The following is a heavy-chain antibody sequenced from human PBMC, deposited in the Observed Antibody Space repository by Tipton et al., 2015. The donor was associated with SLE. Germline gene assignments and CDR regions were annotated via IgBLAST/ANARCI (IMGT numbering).Heavy chain of an antibody. CDR1: GFRFDTYD. J-gene: IGHJ2*01. CDR3: AKQQWPKIVSWSLAR. D-gene: IGHD6-19*01. V-gene: IGHV3-9*01. Sequence: RSLRLSCAASGFRFDTYDMHWVRQAPGKGLEWVSSLSWNSADIGYADSVKGRFTISRDNAKNSLYLQMNSLRPEDTALYYCAKQQWPKIVSWSLARWGRAPLVTLSS. CDR2: LSWNSADI.